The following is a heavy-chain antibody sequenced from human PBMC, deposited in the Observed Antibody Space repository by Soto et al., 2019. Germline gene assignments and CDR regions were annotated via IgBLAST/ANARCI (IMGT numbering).Heavy chain of an antibody. CDR2: ISYSGST. CDR1: GGSISSGNYY. D-gene: IGHD1-7*01. CDR3: ATMGTPATGLYFFAY. Sequence: QVQLQESGPGLVKPSQTLSLTCTVSGGSISSGNYYWSWIRQPPGKGLEWIGFISYSGSTYYNASLKSRVTISVDTSKNQFSLKLSFVTAADTAVYYCATMGTPATGLYFFAYWGQGTLVTVSS. V-gene: IGHV4-30-4*01. J-gene: IGHJ4*02.